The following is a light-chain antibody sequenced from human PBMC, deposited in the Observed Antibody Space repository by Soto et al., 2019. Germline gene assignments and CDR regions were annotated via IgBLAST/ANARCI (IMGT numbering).Light chain of an antibody. CDR3: QQYGSSPIT. V-gene: IGKV3-20*01. Sequence: EIVLTQSPGTLSLSPGERATLSCRASQSVSSSYLAWYQQKPGQAPRLLIYGASSRATGIPDRFSGSGSVTDFTLNISRLEPEDFAVYYCQQYGSSPITFCQGTRLEIK. J-gene: IGKJ5*01. CDR1: QSVSSSY. CDR2: GAS.